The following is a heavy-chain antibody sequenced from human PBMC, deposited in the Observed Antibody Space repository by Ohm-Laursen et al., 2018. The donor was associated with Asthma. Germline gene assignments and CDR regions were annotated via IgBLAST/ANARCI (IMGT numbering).Heavy chain of an antibody. CDR2: IYYSGST. D-gene: IGHD2-15*01. J-gene: IGHJ4*02. CDR3: ARVGPLGYCSGGSCYSRFDY. V-gene: IGHV4-59*01. Sequence: GTLSLTCTVSGGSISSYYWSWIRQPPGKGLEWIGYIYYSGSTNYNPSLKSRVTISVDTSKNQFSLKLSSVTAADTAVYYCARVGPLGYCSGGSCYSRFDYWGQGTLVTVSS. CDR1: GGSISSYY.